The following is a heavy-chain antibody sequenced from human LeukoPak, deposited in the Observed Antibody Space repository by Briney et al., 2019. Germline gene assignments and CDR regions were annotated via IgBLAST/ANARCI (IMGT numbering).Heavy chain of an antibody. CDR3: ARRVTSNCFDP. CDR1: GDSISSYY. Sequence: KASGTLSLTCAVSGDSISSYYWSWIRQPPGKGLKWIGYMHYSGSSNYNPSLKSRVTTSVDTSQNQFSLKLRSVTAADTAVYYCARRVTSNCFDPWGQGTLVTVTS. D-gene: IGHD2-21*02. CDR2: MHYSGSS. V-gene: IGHV4-59*08. J-gene: IGHJ5*02.